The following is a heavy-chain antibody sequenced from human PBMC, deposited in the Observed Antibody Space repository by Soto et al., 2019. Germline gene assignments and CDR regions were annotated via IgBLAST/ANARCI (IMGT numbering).Heavy chain of an antibody. J-gene: IGHJ1*01. CDR2: IIPIFGTA. D-gene: IGHD2-21*02. V-gene: IGHV1-69*12. Sequence: QVQLVQSGAEVKKPGSSVKVSCKAPGGTFSSYAISWVRQAPGQGLEWMGGIIPIFGTANYAQKFQGRVTITADESTSTAYMELSSLRSEDTAVYYCARDSSIVVVTVTHETEYFQHWGQGTLVTVSS. CDR3: ARDSSIVVVTVTHETEYFQH. CDR1: GGTFSSYA.